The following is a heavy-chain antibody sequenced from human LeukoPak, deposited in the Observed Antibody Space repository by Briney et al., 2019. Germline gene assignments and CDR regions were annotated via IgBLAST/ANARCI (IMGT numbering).Heavy chain of an antibody. CDR1: GGSISRYY. CDR2: IFYSGGT. J-gene: IGHJ5*02. D-gene: IGHD3-16*01. CDR3: ARLFSFPLRAPFDP. V-gene: IGHV4-59*01. Sequence: SETLSLTCTVSGGSISRYYWSWIRQPPGKGLEWIGYIFYSGGTNYNPSLKSRVTISVDTSKNQFSLRLSSVTAADTAVYYCARLFSFPLRAPFDPWGQGTLVTVSS.